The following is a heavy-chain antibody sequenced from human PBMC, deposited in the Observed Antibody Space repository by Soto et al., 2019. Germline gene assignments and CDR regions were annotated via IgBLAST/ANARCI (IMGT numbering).Heavy chain of an antibody. Sequence: EVQLVESGGGLVQPGGSLRLSCAASGFTFSSDWMHWVRQAAGKGLVWVSRINMDGSSTNYADSVKGRFTISRDNAKNTLYLKMNSLRAEDTAVYYCARGPRGMYGNDFWGQGALVTVSS. J-gene: IGHJ4*02. CDR3: ARGPRGMYGNDF. CDR1: GFTFSSDW. V-gene: IGHV3-74*01. CDR2: INMDGSST. D-gene: IGHD3-10*02.